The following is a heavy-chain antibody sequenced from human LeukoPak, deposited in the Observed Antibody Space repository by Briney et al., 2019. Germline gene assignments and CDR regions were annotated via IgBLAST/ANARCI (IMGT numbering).Heavy chain of an antibody. CDR1: GFTFASYA. CDR2: ISYDGYDK. V-gene: IGHV3-30-3*01. D-gene: IGHD3-10*01. CDR3: ARGVSGSGSYSDWFDP. Sequence: GGSLRLSCVTSGFTFASYAMHWVRQAPGKGLEWMAGISYDGYDKYHANSVKGRFTVSRDNPKNTLYLQMNSLGTDDTAVYYCARGVSGSGSYSDWFDPWGQGTLVTVSS. J-gene: IGHJ5*02.